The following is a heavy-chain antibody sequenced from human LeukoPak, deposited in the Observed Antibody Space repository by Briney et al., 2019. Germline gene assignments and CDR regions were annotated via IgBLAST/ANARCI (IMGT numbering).Heavy chain of an antibody. Sequence: SETLSLTCTVSGGSISSGGYYWSWIRQPPGKGLEWIGYIYHSGSTYYNPSLKSRVTISVGRSKNQFSLKLSSVTAADTAVYYCARGYCSGGSCPIDYWGQGTLVTVSS. CDR3: ARGYCSGGSCPIDY. CDR2: IYHSGST. V-gene: IGHV4-30-2*01. J-gene: IGHJ4*02. CDR1: GGSISSGGYY. D-gene: IGHD2-15*01.